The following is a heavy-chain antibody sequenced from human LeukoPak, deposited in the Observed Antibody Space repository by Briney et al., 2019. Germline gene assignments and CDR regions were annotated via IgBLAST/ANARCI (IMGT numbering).Heavy chain of an antibody. J-gene: IGHJ4*02. CDR1: GFTFSSYG. CDR3: ARHRFSGYVYFEY. Sequence: PGRSLRLSCAASGFTFSSYGMNWVRQAAGKGLEWVAIIWYDGTNKYYADPVKGRFTISRDNSKNTVYLQMNSLRAEDTAVYYCARHRFSGYVYFEYWGQGTLVTVSS. D-gene: IGHD5-12*01. V-gene: IGHV3-33*01. CDR2: IWYDGTNK.